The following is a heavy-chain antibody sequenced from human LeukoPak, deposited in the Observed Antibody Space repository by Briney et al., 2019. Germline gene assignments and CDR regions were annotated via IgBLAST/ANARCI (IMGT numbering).Heavy chain of an antibody. CDR1: GFTVANHG. J-gene: IGHJ5*02. Sequence: GGSLRLYCVVSGFTVANHGMHWVRQAAGKGLEWVAMISHDGGVEYYRDSVKGRFIISRDNSNDILYLQMNSLRVEDTAVYYCAKDWGSSDWYNWFDPWGQRTLVTVSS. V-gene: IGHV3-30*18. CDR3: AKDWGSSDWYNWFDP. CDR2: ISHDGGVE. D-gene: IGHD6-19*01.